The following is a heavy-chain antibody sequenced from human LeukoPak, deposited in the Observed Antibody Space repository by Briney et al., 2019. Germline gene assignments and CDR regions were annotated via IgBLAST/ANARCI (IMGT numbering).Heavy chain of an antibody. CDR1: GGSISSYY. D-gene: IGHD2-2*01. CDR2: IYTSGST. CDR3: GRVSLYCSSTSCHPGYYYYYMDV. Sequence: KPSETLSLTCTVSGGSISSYYWSWIRQPAGKGLEWIGRIYTSGSTNYNPSLKSRVTMSVDTSKNQFSLKLSSVTAADTAVYYCGRVSLYCSSTSCHPGYYYYYMDVWGKGTTVTVSS. J-gene: IGHJ6*03. V-gene: IGHV4-4*07.